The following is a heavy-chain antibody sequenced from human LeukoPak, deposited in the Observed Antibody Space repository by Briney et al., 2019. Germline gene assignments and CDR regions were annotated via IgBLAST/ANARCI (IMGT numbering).Heavy chain of an antibody. J-gene: IGHJ4*02. CDR3: ARGIAAAGPLDH. Sequence: SETLSLTCAVYGGSFSGYYWSWIRQPPGKGLEWIGEINHSGSANYNPSLKSRVTISVDTSKNHFSLKLSSVTAADTAVYYCARGIAAAGPLDHWGQGTLVTVSS. D-gene: IGHD6-13*01. CDR1: GGSFSGYY. CDR2: INHSGSA. V-gene: IGHV4-34*01.